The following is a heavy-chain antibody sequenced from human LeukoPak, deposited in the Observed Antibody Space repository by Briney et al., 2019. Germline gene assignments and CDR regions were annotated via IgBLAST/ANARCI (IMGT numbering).Heavy chain of an antibody. CDR1: GFTFSSYW. Sequence: GWSLRLSCAASGFTFSSYWMHWVRQAPGKGLVWVSRINSDGSSTSYADSVKGRFTISRDNAKNTLYLQMNSLRAEDTAVYYCARDMDSSGWNYYYGMDVWGQGTTVTVSS. J-gene: IGHJ6*02. D-gene: IGHD6-19*01. CDR2: INSDGSST. CDR3: ARDMDSSGWNYYYGMDV. V-gene: IGHV3-74*01.